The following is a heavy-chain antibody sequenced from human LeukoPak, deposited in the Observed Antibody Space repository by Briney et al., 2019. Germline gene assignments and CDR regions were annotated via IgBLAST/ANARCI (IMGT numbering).Heavy chain of an antibody. CDR3: ARVLDYGDSHYYFDY. CDR1: GGSISSYY. J-gene: IGHJ4*02. CDR2: IYYSGST. D-gene: IGHD4-17*01. Sequence: SETLSLTCTVSGGSISSYYWSWIRQPPGKGLECIGYIYYSGSTNYNPSLKSRVTISVDTSKNQFSLKLSSVTAADTAVYYCARVLDYGDSHYYFDYWGQGTLVTVSP. V-gene: IGHV4-59*01.